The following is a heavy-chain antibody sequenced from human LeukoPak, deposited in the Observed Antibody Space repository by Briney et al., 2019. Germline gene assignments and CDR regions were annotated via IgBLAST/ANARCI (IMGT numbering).Heavy chain of an antibody. CDR1: GGSISSSNW. J-gene: IGHJ5*02. CDR2: IYHSGST. V-gene: IGHV4-4*02. CDR3: ARDARGSALYNWFDP. Sequence: SETLSLTCAVSGGSISSSNWWSWVRQPPGKGLEWIGEIYHSGSTNYNPSLKSRVTISVDKSKNQFSLKLSSVTAADTAVYYCARDARGSALYNWFDPWGQGTLVTVSS.